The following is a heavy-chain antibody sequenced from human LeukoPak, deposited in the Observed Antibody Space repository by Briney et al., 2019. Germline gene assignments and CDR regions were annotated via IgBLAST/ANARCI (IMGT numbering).Heavy chain of an antibody. CDR2: ISDSGTTV. CDR1: GFTFTDFY. J-gene: IGHJ4*02. Sequence: GGSLRLSCAASGFTFTDFYMTWIRQAPGKGLQWVAYISDSGTTVDYADSVKGRFSISRDNTENSLYLQMNSLRVEDTGFYYCARDVGADFWGQGTLVTASS. CDR3: ARDVGADF. V-gene: IGHV3-11*04. D-gene: IGHD1-26*01.